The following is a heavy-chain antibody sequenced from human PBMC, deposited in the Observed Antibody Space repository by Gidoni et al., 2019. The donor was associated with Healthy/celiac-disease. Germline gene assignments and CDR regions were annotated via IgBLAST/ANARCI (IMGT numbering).Heavy chain of an antibody. V-gene: IGHV4-34*01. Sequence: HVQLQQWGAGLLKPSETLSLPCAAHGGSFSGYYWSWTRQPPGMGREWLGEINHSGSTNYNPSLKSRVAISVDTSKNQFSLKLSSVTAADTSVYYCARYRPQLSNPFDYWGQGTLVTVSS. D-gene: IGHD6-13*01. J-gene: IGHJ4*02. CDR3: ARYRPQLSNPFDY. CDR2: INHSGST. CDR1: GGSFSGYY.